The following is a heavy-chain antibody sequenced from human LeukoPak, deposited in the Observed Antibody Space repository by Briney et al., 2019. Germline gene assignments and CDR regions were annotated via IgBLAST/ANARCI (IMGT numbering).Heavy chain of an antibody. J-gene: IGHJ3*02. CDR1: GYTFTGYY. Sequence: GASVKVSCKASGYTFTGYYMHWVRQAPGQGLEWMGWISAYNGHTNYAQNLQGRVTMTTDTSTSTAYMELRSLRSDDTAVYYCARMMTPRLYYDSSGYYYGAFDIWGQGTGVTVSS. CDR2: ISAYNGHT. CDR3: ARMMTPRLYYDSSGYYYGAFDI. D-gene: IGHD3-22*01. V-gene: IGHV1-18*04.